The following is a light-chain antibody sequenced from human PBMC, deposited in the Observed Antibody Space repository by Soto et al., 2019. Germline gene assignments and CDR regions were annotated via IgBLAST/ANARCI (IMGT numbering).Light chain of an antibody. CDR3: QQRSNWPPT. CDR2: DAS. J-gene: IGKJ2*01. CDR1: QSVSSY. Sequence: EIVLTQSAAILSLSPGERATLSYRASQSVSSYLAWYQQKPGQAPRLLIYDASNRATGIPARFSGSGSGTDFTLTISSLEPEDFAVYYCQQRSNWPPTFGQGTKLEIK. V-gene: IGKV3-11*01.